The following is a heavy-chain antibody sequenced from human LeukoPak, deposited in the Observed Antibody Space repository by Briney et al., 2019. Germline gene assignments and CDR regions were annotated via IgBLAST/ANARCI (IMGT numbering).Heavy chain of an antibody. CDR1: GGTFSSYA. CDR3: AREGDYYGSGSYYS. Sequence: SVKVSCKASGGTFSSYAISWVRQAPGQGLEWMGGIIPIFGTANYAQKFQGRVTITADESTSTAYMELSSLRSEDTAVYYCAREGDYYGSGSYYSWGQGTLVTVSS. D-gene: IGHD3-10*01. V-gene: IGHV1-69*13. CDR2: IIPIFGTA. J-gene: IGHJ4*02.